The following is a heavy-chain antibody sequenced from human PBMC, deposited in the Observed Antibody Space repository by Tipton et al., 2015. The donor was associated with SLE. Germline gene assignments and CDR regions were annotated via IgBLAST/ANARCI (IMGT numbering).Heavy chain of an antibody. CDR1: GDSISSGGYS. J-gene: IGHJ6*02. CDR2: IYYSGST. Sequence: TLSLTCAVSGDSISSGGYSWGWIRQPPGKGLEWIGSIYYSGSTYYNPSLKSRVTISVDTSKNQFSLNLSSVTAADTAVYYCASKPSYYYYYGMDVWGQGTTVTVSS. CDR3: ASKPSYYYYYGMDV. V-gene: IGHV4-39*07.